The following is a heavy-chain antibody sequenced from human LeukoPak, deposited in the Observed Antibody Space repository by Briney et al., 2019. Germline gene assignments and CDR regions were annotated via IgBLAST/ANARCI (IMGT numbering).Heavy chain of an antibody. J-gene: IGHJ6*03. CDR2: IRYDGSNK. Sequence: GGSLRLSCAASGFTFSSYGMHWVRQAPGKGLEWVAFIRYDGSNKYYADSVKGRFTISRDNAKNSLYLQMNSLRAEDTALYYCAREVLIDSYFYYMDVWGKGTTVTVSS. CDR1: GFTFSSYG. CDR3: AREVLIDSYFYYMDV. V-gene: IGHV3-30*02. D-gene: IGHD1-1*01.